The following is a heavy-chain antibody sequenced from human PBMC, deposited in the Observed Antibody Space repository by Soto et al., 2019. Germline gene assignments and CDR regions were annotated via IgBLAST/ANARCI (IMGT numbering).Heavy chain of an antibody. V-gene: IGHV1-2*04. CDR1: GYTFTGYY. CDR3: ARGDTAMVPFDY. J-gene: IGHJ4*01. D-gene: IGHD5-18*01. CDR2: INPNSGGT. Sequence: ASVKVSCKASGYTFTGYYMHWVRQAPGQGLEWMGWINPNSGGTNYAQKFQGWVTMTRDTSISTAYMELSRLRSDDTAVYYCARGDTAMVPFDYWGHGTLVTVSS.